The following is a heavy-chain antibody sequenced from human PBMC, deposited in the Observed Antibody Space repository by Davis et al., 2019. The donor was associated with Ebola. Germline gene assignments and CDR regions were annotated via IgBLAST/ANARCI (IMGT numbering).Heavy chain of an antibody. Sequence: GGSLRLSCAASGFTFSSYAMHWVRQAPGKGLEWAAVISYDGSNKYYADSVKGRFTISRDNSKNTLYLQMSSLRAEDTAVYYCARDLPGGDWYFDLWGRGTLVTVSS. J-gene: IGHJ2*01. CDR2: ISYDGSNK. CDR3: ARDLPGGDWYFDL. CDR1: GFTFSSYA. D-gene: IGHD1-14*01. V-gene: IGHV3-30*04.